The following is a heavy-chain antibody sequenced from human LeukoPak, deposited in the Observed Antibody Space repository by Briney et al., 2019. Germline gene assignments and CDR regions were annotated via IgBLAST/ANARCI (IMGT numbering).Heavy chain of an antibody. CDR3: AAPPLRHPRKYYYDSSFDY. J-gene: IGHJ4*02. CDR2: ISSSSSYI. D-gene: IGHD3-22*01. V-gene: IGHV3-21*01. Sequence: GGSLRLSCAASGFTFSSYSMNWVRQAPGKGLEWVSSISSSSSYIYYADSVKGRFTISRDNAKNSLYLQMNSLRAEDTAVYYCAAPPLRHPRKYYYDSSFDYWGQGTLVTVSS. CDR1: GFTFSSYS.